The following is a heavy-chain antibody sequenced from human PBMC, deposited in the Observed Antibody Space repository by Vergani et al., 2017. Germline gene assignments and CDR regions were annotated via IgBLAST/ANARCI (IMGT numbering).Heavy chain of an antibody. J-gene: IGHJ4*02. Sequence: QVQLQESGPGLVKSSETLSLTCTVSGDSVISTDYHWGWIRHPPGKGLEWVGSMDYSGSTSYNPSLESRIPISFETPKNQFSLRLTSVTAAGTAVYYCASKRGACRAAYCHSYDFWGPGTLVGVSS. V-gene: IGHV4-39*01. CDR1: GDSVISTDYH. CDR3: ASKRGACRAAYCHSYDF. D-gene: IGHD2-15*01. CDR2: MDYSGST.